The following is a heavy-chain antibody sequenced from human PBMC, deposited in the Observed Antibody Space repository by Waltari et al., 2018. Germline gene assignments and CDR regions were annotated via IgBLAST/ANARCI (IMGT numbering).Heavy chain of an antibody. CDR2: INAGNGNT. D-gene: IGHD6-19*01. Sequence: QVQLVQSGAEVKKPGASVKVSCKASGYTFTSYAMHWVRQAPGQRLEWMGWINAGNGNTKYSQEVQGRVTITRDTSASTAYMELSSLRSEEMAVYYCARGPGSGWFPDFDDWGQGTLVTVSS. V-gene: IGHV1-3*03. CDR1: GYTFTSYA. CDR3: ARGPGSGWFPDFDD. J-gene: IGHJ4*02.